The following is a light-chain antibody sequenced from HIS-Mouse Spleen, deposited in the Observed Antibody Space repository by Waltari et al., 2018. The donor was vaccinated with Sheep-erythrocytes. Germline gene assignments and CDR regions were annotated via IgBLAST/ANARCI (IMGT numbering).Light chain of an antibody. CDR1: SSDVGGHNY. V-gene: IGLV2-14*03. J-gene: IGLJ2*01. CDR2: DVS. CDR3: SSYTSSSTLVV. Sequence: QSALTQPASVSGSPGQSITISCTGTSSDVGGHNYVSWYQQHPGKAPKLMIYDVSNRPSGASNRFSGSKSGNTASLTISGLQAEDEADYYCSSYTSSSTLVVFGGGTKLTVL.